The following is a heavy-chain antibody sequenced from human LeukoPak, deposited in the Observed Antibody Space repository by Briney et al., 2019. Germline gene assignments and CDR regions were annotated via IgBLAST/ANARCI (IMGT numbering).Heavy chain of an antibody. D-gene: IGHD3-10*01. CDR3: AAALDGDYGSGSYYEDY. J-gene: IGHJ4*02. V-gene: IGHV1-58*02. Sequence: SAKVSCKASGFTFTSSAMQWVRQARGQRLEWIGWIVVGSGNTNYAQKFQERVTITRDMSTSTAYMELSSLRSEDTAVYYCAAALDGDYGSGSYYEDYWGQGTLVTVSS. CDR2: IVVGSGNT. CDR1: GFTFTSSA.